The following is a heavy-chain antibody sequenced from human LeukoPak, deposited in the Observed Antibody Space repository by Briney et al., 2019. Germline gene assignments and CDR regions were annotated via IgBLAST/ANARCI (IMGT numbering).Heavy chain of an antibody. CDR1: RYTLTELS. Sequence: ASVKVSCKVSRYTLTELSMHWVRQAPGKGFEWMGGFDPEDGETIYAQKFQGRVTMTEDTSTDTAYMELSSLRSEDTAVYYCATAEFGELYGHFQHWGQGTLVAVSS. D-gene: IGHD3-10*01. CDR2: FDPEDGET. V-gene: IGHV1-24*01. CDR3: ATAEFGELYGHFQH. J-gene: IGHJ1*01.